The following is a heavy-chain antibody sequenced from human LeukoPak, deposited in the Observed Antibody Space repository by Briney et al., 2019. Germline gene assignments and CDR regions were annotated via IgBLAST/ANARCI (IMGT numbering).Heavy chain of an antibody. CDR1: GFTVSSNY. V-gene: IGHV3-23*01. J-gene: IGHJ4*02. D-gene: IGHD5-24*01. Sequence: PGGSLRLSCAASGFTVSSNYMSWVRQAPGKGLEWVSSISGSGSGGSTYYADSVKGRFTISRDNSKNTLYLQMNSLIPEDTAVYYCAKSGYNRFDYWGQGTRVTVSS. CDR2: ISGSGSGGST. CDR3: AKSGYNRFDY.